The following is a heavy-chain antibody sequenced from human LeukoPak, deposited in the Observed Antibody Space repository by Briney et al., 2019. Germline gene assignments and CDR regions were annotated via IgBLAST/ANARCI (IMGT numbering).Heavy chain of an antibody. Sequence: GASVKVSCKVSGYTVTDYYMHWGHQAPGKGLEWMGLVDPEDGETIYAEKFQGRVTITADTATDTAYMELSSLRSEDTAVYYCATVVVPAANTDYWGQGTLVTVSS. CDR2: VDPEDGET. J-gene: IGHJ4*02. CDR3: ATVVVPAANTDY. CDR1: GYTVTDYY. D-gene: IGHD2-2*01. V-gene: IGHV1-69-2*01.